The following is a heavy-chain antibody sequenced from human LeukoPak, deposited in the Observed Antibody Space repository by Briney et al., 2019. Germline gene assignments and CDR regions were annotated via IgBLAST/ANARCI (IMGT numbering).Heavy chain of an antibody. Sequence: GGSLRLSCAASGFTFSSYEMNWVRQAPGKGLEWVPYISSSGSTIYYADSVKGRFTISRDNAKNSLYLQMNSLRAEDTAVYYCARIAAAGRRGDYWGQGTLVTVSS. CDR2: ISSSGSTI. J-gene: IGHJ4*02. CDR1: GFTFSSYE. V-gene: IGHV3-48*03. D-gene: IGHD6-13*01. CDR3: ARIAAAGRRGDY.